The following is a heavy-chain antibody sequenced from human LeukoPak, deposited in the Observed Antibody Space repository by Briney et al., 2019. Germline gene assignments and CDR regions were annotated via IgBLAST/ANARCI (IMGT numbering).Heavy chain of an antibody. V-gene: IGHV3-23*01. CDR3: AKVKFYFGN. J-gene: IGHJ4*02. CDR2: ISHDGGST. Sequence: GGALRLSCAASGFRFSSYAMSWVRQAPGKGLEWVSHISHDGGSTYYADSVKGRFTISRDNSKHTLYLQISSLKDEDTAIYYHAKVKFYFGNWGQGTLVTVSS. CDR1: GFRFSSYA.